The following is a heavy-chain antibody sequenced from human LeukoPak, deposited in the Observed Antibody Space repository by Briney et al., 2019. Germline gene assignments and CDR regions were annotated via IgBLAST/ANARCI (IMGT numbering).Heavy chain of an antibody. CDR2: INSDGRST. CDR3: AKARAYYYDSSGHKLANYFDY. D-gene: IGHD3-22*01. Sequence: GGSLRLSCAASGFTFSSYWMHWVRQAPGKGLVWVSRINSDGRSTIYADSVKGRFTISRDNAKNTLYLQMNSLRAEDTAVYYCAKARAYYYDSSGHKLANYFDYWGQGTLVTVSS. V-gene: IGHV3-74*01. J-gene: IGHJ4*02. CDR1: GFTFSSYW.